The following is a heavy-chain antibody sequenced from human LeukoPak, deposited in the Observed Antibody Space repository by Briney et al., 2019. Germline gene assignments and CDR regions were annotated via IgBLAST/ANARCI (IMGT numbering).Heavy chain of an antibody. CDR3: ARAYNWNDKFDY. Sequence: GASVTVSCKASGYSFISYYIHWVRQAPGQGLERMGIINPNGGSTNYAQKFQGRVTMTRDTSTSTVYMDLSSLTSEDTAVYYCARAYNWNDKFDYWGQGTLVTVSS. CDR2: INPNGGST. V-gene: IGHV1-46*01. J-gene: IGHJ4*02. D-gene: IGHD1-1*01. CDR1: GYSFISYY.